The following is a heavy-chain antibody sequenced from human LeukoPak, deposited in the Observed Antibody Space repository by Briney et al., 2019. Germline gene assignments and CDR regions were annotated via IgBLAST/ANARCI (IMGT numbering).Heavy chain of an antibody. V-gene: IGHV1-8*01. CDR1: GYTFTSYD. CDR2: MNPNSGNT. Sequence: GASVKVSCKASGYTFTSYDINWVRQATGQGLEWMGWMNPNSGNTGYAQKFQGRVTMTRNTSISTAYMELSSLRSEDTAVYYCARFIVVVPAANGEDYYGMDVWGQGTTVTVSS. CDR3: ARFIVVVPAANGEDYYGMDV. D-gene: IGHD2-2*01. J-gene: IGHJ6*02.